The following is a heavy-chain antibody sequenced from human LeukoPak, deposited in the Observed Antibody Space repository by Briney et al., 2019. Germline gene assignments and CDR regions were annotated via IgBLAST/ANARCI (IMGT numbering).Heavy chain of an antibody. J-gene: IGHJ4*02. V-gene: IGHV3-48*01. CDR2: LSPSSTTI. D-gene: IGHD6-13*01. Sequence: SGGSLRLSCAASGFNFIVYRMNWVRQAPGKGLEWLSYLSPSSTTIYYADSVKGRFTVSRDNAKNSLYLQMNSLSADDTAVYYCVREAAALSDSWGLGTLVTVSS. CDR1: GFNFIVYR. CDR3: VREAAALSDS.